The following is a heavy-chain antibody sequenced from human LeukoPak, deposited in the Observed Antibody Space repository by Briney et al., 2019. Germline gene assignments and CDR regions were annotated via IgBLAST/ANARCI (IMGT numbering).Heavy chain of an antibody. J-gene: IGHJ4*02. CDR2: IFTSGST. CDR1: GGSMTGYY. Sequence: SETLSLTCTVSGGSMTGYYWSWIRQPAGKGLEWIGRIFTSGSTNYNPSLKSRVTMSVDMSKNHFSLNLTSVTAADTAVYYCARDGSISGWYSDCWGQGTLVTVSS. CDR3: ARDGSISGWYSDC. V-gene: IGHV4-4*07. D-gene: IGHD6-19*01.